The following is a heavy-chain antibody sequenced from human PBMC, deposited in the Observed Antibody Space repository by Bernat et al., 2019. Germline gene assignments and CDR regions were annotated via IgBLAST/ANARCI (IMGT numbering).Heavy chain of an antibody. D-gene: IGHD3-9*01. J-gene: IGHJ4*02. CDR3: AGDREIRCFDWLGGEGVYYFDY. Sequence: QVQLVQSGAEVKKPGASVKVSCKASGCTFTGYYLHWVRQAPGQGLEWMGWINPNSGSTNYAQKFQARVTMTRETSSSTAYRKLSRMRSDNTAVYDCAGDREIRCFDWLGGEGVYYFDYWGQGTLVTVSS. V-gene: IGHV1-2*02. CDR1: GCTFTGYY. CDR2: INPNSGST.